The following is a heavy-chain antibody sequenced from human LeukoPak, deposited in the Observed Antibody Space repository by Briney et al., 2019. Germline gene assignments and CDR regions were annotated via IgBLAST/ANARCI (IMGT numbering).Heavy chain of an antibody. D-gene: IGHD1-14*01. CDR1: GFTFSSYA. CDR2: ISYDGSNK. Sequence: PGGSLRLSCAASGFTFSSYAMHWVRQAPGKGLEWVAVISYDGSNKYYADSVKGRFTISRDNSKNTLYLQMNSLRAEDTAVYYCARGDRHRDYWGQGTLVTVSS. J-gene: IGHJ4*02. CDR3: ARGDRHRDY. V-gene: IGHV3-30*14.